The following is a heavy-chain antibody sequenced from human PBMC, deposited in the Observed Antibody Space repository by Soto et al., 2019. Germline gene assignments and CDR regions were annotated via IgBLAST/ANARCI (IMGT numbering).Heavy chain of an antibody. CDR3: ARVYCSSTSCPYYFDY. J-gene: IGHJ4*02. V-gene: IGHV1-18*01. D-gene: IGHD2-2*01. CDR2: ISAYNGNT. Sequence: ASVKVSCKASGYTFTSYGISWVRQAPGQGLEWMGWISAYNGNTNYAQKLQGRVTMTTDTSTSTAYMELRSLRSGDTAVYYCARVYCSSTSCPYYFDYWGQGTLVTVSS. CDR1: GYTFTSYG.